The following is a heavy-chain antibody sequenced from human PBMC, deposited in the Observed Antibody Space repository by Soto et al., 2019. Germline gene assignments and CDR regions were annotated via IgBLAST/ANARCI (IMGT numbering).Heavy chain of an antibody. D-gene: IGHD2-15*01. Sequence: GASVKVSCKASGGTFSSYTSSWVRQAPGQGLEWMGRIIPILGIANYAQKFQGRVTITADKSTSTAYMELSSLRSEDTAVYYCARTGYCSGGSCWVNAFDIWGQGTMVTVSS. V-gene: IGHV1-69*02. J-gene: IGHJ3*02. CDR1: GGTFSSYT. CDR3: ARTGYCSGGSCWVNAFDI. CDR2: IIPILGIA.